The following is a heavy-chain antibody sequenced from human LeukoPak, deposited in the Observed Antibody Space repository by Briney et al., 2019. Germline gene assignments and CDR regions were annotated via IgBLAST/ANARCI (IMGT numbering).Heavy chain of an antibody. CDR3: ARGEGSSGYPPRC. CDR1: GGSFSGYY. D-gene: IGHD3-22*01. Sequence: SETPSLTCAVYGGSFSGYYWSWIRQPPGKGLEWIGEINHSGSTNYNPSLKSRVTISVDTSKNQFSLKLSSVTAADTAVYYCARGEGSSGYPPRCWGQGTLVTVSS. J-gene: IGHJ4*02. CDR2: INHSGST. V-gene: IGHV4-34*01.